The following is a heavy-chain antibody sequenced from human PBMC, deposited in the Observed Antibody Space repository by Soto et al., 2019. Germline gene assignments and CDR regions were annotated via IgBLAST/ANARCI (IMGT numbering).Heavy chain of an antibody. CDR3: ARDIIGELLRRYDAFDI. CDR2: IIPIFGTA. Sequence: SVKVSCKASGGTFSSYAISSWRQALGQGLEWMGGIIPIFGTANYAQKFQGRVTITADKSTSTAYMELSSLRSEDTAVYYCARDIIGELLRRYDAFDIWGQGTMVTVSS. CDR1: GGTFSSYA. J-gene: IGHJ3*02. V-gene: IGHV1-69*06. D-gene: IGHD1-26*01.